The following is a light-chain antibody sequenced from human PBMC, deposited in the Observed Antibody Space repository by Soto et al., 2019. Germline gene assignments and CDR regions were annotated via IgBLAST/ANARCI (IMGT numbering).Light chain of an antibody. V-gene: IGLV2-8*01. CDR3: SSYAGSNPL. CDR1: SSDVGGYNY. CDR2: EVS. Sequence: QSALTQPPSASGSPGQSVTISCTGTSSDVGGYNYVSWYQQHPGKAPKVMIYEVSKRPSGVPDRFSGSKSGNTASLTVSGLQAEDEADYYCSSYAGSNPLFGGGTKVTVL. J-gene: IGLJ2*01.